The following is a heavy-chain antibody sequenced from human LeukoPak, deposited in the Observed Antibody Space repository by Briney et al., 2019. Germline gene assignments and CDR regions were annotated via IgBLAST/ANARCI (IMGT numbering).Heavy chain of an antibody. D-gene: IGHD1-26*01. Sequence: ASVKVSCKASEGTFSSYAISWVRQAPGQGLEWMGRIIPIFGTANYAQKFQGRVTITADESTSTAYMELSSLRSEDTAVYYCARASYWELWFPFDYWGQGTLVTVSS. CDR3: ARASYWELWFPFDY. CDR2: IIPIFGTA. CDR1: EGTFSSYA. J-gene: IGHJ4*02. V-gene: IGHV1-69*13.